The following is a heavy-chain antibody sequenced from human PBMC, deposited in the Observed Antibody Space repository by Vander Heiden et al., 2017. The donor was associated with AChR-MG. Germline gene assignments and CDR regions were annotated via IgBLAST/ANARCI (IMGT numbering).Heavy chain of an antibody. CDR2: IRSRTCGRTT. Sequence: EVQLLESVGALVQPGRSLRLSCTGFGVPFGSYAVNWVRQDPGKGLEWVGLIRSRTCGRTTEYAASVRGRFTISRDGSEDIAFLQMNSLKTEDTAVYYCTRADTVVGAKYYFDYWGQGALVTVSS. D-gene: IGHD5-18*01. CDR1: GVPFGSYA. CDR3: TRADTVVGAKYYFDY. J-gene: IGHJ4*02. V-gene: IGHV3-49*04.